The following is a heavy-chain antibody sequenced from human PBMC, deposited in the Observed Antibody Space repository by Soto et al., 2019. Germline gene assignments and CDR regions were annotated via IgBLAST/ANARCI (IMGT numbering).Heavy chain of an antibody. D-gene: IGHD3-3*01. CDR1: GYSFTSYW. Sequence: PGESLKISCKGSGYSFTSYWIGWVRQMPGKGLEWMGIIYPGDSDTRYSPSFQGQVTISADKSISTAYLQWSSLKASDTAMYYCARQPFWSGYYTQGYYYYGMDVWDQGTTVTVSS. CDR3: ARQPFWSGYYTQGYYYYGMDV. CDR2: IYPGDSDT. V-gene: IGHV5-51*01. J-gene: IGHJ6*02.